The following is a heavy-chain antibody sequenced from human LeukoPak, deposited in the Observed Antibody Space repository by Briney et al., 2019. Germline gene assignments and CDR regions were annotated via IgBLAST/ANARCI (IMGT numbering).Heavy chain of an antibody. V-gene: IGHV3-21*01. CDR1: GFTFSSYS. CDR3: ARVRWDILTGYLNGGIYYYYYMDV. D-gene: IGHD3-9*01. J-gene: IGHJ6*03. Sequence: GGSLRLSCAASGFTFSSYSMNWVRQAPGKGLEWVSSISSSSSYIYYADSVKGRFTISRDNAKNSLYLQMNSLRAEDTAVYYCARVRWDILTGYLNGGIYYYYYMDVWGKGTTVTISS. CDR2: ISSSSSYI.